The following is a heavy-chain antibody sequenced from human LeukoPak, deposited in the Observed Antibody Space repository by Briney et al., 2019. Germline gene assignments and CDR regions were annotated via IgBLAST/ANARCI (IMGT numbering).Heavy chain of an antibody. CDR1: GFTFSSYE. V-gene: IGHV3-48*03. J-gene: IGHJ4*02. CDR3: AAGYYYDSSGYYMWQFDY. CDR2: ISSSGSTI. D-gene: IGHD3-22*01. Sequence: GGSLRLSCAASGFTFSSYEMNWVRQAPGKGLEWVSYISSSGSTIYYADSVKGRFTISRDNAKNSLYLQMNSLRAEDTAVYYCAAGYYYDSSGYYMWQFDYWGQGTLVTVSS.